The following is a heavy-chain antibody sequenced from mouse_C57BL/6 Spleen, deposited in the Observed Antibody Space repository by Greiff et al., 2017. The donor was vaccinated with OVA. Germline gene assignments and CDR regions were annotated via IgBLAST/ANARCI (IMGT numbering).Heavy chain of an antibody. J-gene: IGHJ3*01. CDR2: ISYSGST. CDR1: GYSITSGYD. CDR3: ARDRGDYSFAY. D-gene: IGHD1-1*01. V-gene: IGHV3-1*01. Sequence: EVQLQQSGPGMVKPSQSLSLTCTVTGYSITSGYDWHWIRHFPGNKLEWMGYISYSGSTNYNPSLKSRISITHDTSKNHFFLKLNSVTTEDTATYYCARDRGDYSFAYWGQGTLVTVSA.